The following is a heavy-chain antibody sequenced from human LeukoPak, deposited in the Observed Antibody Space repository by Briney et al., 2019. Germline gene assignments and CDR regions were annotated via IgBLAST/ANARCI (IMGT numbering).Heavy chain of an antibody. CDR3: ARSRRMGYDAPYSGAFDI. Sequence: GGSLRLSCAASGFIFNDYYMSWIRQAPGKGLEWVSYSSVSETSIYYADSVKGRFTMSRDNSKNTLYLQMNSLRAEDTAVYYCARSRRMGYDAPYSGAFDIWGQGTMVIVSS. CDR1: GFIFNDYY. J-gene: IGHJ3*02. V-gene: IGHV3-11*01. CDR2: SSVSETSI. D-gene: IGHD2-15*01.